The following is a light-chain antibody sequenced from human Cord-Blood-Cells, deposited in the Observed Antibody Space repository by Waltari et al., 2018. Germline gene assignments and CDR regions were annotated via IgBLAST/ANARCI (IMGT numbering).Light chain of an antibody. CDR2: EVR. J-gene: IGLJ2*01. CDR3: SSYTSSSTVE. V-gene: IGLV2-18*02. Sequence: QSALPHPPSVSGSPRQSVTISCTATSSDVGCYNRVSWYPQPPGTAPKHTSYEVRNRPSGVPDRFSGSKSGNTSALIISGLQAEDGADYYCSSYTSSSTVEFGGGTKLTVL. CDR1: SSDVGCYNR.